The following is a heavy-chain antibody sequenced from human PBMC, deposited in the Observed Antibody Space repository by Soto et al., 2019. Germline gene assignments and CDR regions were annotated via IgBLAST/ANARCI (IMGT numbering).Heavy chain of an antibody. CDR1: GFTFSSYS. CDR2: ISSSSSYI. Sequence: GSLRLSCAASGFTFSSYSMNWVRQAPGKGLEWVSSISSSSSYIYYADSVKGRFTISSDNAKNSQYLQMNSLRAEDTAVYYCARDWYYYDSSGFGLFDYWGQGTLVTVSS. D-gene: IGHD3-22*01. CDR3: ARDWYYYDSSGFGLFDY. V-gene: IGHV3-21*01. J-gene: IGHJ4*02.